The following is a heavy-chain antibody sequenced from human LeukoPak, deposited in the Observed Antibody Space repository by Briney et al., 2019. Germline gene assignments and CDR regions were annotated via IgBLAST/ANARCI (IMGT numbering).Heavy chain of an antibody. Sequence: GESLQISCKGSGYSFTSYWIGWVRQLPGKGLEWMGIIYPGDSDTRYSPSFQGQVTISADKSISTAYLQWSSLKASDTAMYYCARHTYGSGSYPDYWGQGTLVTVSS. V-gene: IGHV5-51*01. CDR3: ARHTYGSGSYPDY. D-gene: IGHD3-10*01. CDR1: GYSFTSYW. CDR2: IYPGDSDT. J-gene: IGHJ4*02.